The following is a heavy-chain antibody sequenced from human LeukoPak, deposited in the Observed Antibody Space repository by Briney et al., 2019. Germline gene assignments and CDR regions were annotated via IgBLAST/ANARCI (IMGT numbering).Heavy chain of an antibody. Sequence: PGGSLRLSCAASGFTFDDYGMSWVRQAPGKGLEWVSGINWNGGSTGYADSVKGRFTISRDNAKNSLYLQMNSLRAEDTALYCCARGDSSGYSSDAFDIWGQGTMVTVSS. CDR2: INWNGGST. J-gene: IGHJ3*02. D-gene: IGHD3-22*01. CDR1: GFTFDDYG. CDR3: ARGDSSGYSSDAFDI. V-gene: IGHV3-20*04.